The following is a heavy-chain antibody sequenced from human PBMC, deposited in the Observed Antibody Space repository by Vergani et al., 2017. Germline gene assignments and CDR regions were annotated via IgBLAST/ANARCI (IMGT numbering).Heavy chain of an antibody. CDR3: ARDPHDYGGNFDY. V-gene: IGHV3-21*01. D-gene: IGHD4-23*01. CDR1: GFTFSSYS. CDR2: ISSSSSYI. J-gene: IGHJ4*02. Sequence: EVQLVESGGGLVKPGGSLRLSCAASGFTFSSYSMNWVRRAPGKGLEWVSSISSSSSYIYYADSVKGRFTISRDNAKNSLYLQMNSLRAEDTAVYYCARDPHDYGGNFDYWGQGTLVTVSS.